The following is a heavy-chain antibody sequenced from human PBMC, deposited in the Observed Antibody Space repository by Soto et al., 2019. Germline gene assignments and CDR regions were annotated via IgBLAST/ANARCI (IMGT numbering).Heavy chain of an antibody. CDR2: IYYSVST. Sequence: SETLSLTCTVSGGSISSYYWSWIRQPPGKGLEWIGYIYYSVSTNYNPSLKSRVTISVDTSKNQFSLRLSSVTAADTAVYYCSASLILLGYFNYYYYGMDVWGQGTKVTFSS. J-gene: IGHJ6*02. CDR1: GGSISSYY. D-gene: IGHD2-21*02. CDR3: SASLILLGYFNYYYYGMDV. V-gene: IGHV4-59*01.